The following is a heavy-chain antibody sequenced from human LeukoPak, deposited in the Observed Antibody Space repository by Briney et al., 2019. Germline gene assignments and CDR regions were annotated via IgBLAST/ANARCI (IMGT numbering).Heavy chain of an antibody. Sequence: GGSLRLSCAASGFTFSSYAMHWARQAPGKGLEWVAVISYDGSNKYYADSVKGRFTISRDNSKNTLYLQMNSLRAEDTAVYYCARTFYSSGTGVPIYYWGQGTLVTVSS. CDR3: ARTFYSSGTGVPIYY. D-gene: IGHD6-19*01. CDR2: ISYDGSNK. V-gene: IGHV3-30-3*01. CDR1: GFTFSSYA. J-gene: IGHJ4*02.